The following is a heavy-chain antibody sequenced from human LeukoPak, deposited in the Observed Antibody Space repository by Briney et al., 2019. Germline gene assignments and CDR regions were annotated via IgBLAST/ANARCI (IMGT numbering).Heavy chain of an antibody. CDR1: GGTFSSYT. CDR3: ARGDDSSGYYGY. J-gene: IGHJ4*02. V-gene: IGHV1-69*02. CDR2: IIPILGIA. D-gene: IGHD3-22*01. Sequence: ASVKVSCKASGGTFSSYTISWVRQAPGRGLEWMGRIIPILGIANYAQKFQDRVTITADKSTSTAYMELSSLRSEDTAVYYCARGDDSSGYYGYWGQGTLVTVSS.